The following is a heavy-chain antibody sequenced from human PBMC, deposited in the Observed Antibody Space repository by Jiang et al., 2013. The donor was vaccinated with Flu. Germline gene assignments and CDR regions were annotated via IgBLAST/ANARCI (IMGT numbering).Heavy chain of an antibody. J-gene: IGHJ4*02. CDR2: ISYDGSNK. V-gene: IGHV3-30-3*01. D-gene: IGHD5-12*01. CDR3: ARDAKAAGSDIVATIFDY. Sequence: VQLVESGGGVVQPGRSLRLSCAASGFTFSSYAMHWVRQAPGKGLEWVAVISYDGSNKYYADSVKGRFTISRDNSKNTLYLQMNSLRAEDTAVYYCARDAKAAGSDIVATIFDYWGQGTLVT. CDR1: GFTFSSYA.